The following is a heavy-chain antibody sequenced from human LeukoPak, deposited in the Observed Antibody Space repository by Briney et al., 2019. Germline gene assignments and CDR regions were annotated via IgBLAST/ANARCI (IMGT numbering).Heavy chain of an antibody. CDR3: VRGNLYYDSSGFDY. Sequence: GGSLRLSCTASGFTFSTYSMNWVRQAPGRGLEWVSSISTSSSYIYYADSVKGRFTISRDNAKNSLSLQMNSLRADDMAVYYCVRGNLYYDSSGFDYWGQGTLVTVSS. CDR1: GFTFSTYS. V-gene: IGHV3-21*01. D-gene: IGHD3-22*01. J-gene: IGHJ4*02. CDR2: ISTSSSYI.